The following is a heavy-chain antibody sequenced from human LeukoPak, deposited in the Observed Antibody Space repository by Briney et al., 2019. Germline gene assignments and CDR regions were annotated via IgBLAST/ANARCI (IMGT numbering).Heavy chain of an antibody. Sequence: PGGSLRLSCAASGFTVSSNYMSWVRQAPGKGLEWVSVIYSGGSTYYADSVKGRFTISRDNSKNTLYLQMNSLRAEDTAVYYCARDFVFDTTGYWGQGTLVTVSS. CDR3: ARDFVFDTTGY. D-gene: IGHD1-1*01. CDR2: IYSGGST. CDR1: GFTVSSNY. V-gene: IGHV3-66*01. J-gene: IGHJ4*02.